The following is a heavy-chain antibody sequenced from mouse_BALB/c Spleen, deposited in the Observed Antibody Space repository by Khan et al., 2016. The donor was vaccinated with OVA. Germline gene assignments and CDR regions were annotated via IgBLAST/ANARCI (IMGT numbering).Heavy chain of an antibody. CDR2: INTYTGEA. V-gene: IGHV9-3-1*01. CDR3: ARPPYFSYTLDY. Sequence: QIQLVQFGPELKKPGETVKISCKASGYTFTSYGMNWVKQSPGKALRWMGWINTYTGEATYTDDFKGRFAFSLETSASTAYLQINNLKNEDTATYFCARPPYFSYTLDYWGQGTSVTVSS. D-gene: IGHD2-10*01. CDR1: GYTFTSYG. J-gene: IGHJ4*01.